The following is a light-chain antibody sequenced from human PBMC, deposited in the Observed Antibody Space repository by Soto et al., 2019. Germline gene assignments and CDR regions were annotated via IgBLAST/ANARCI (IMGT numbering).Light chain of an antibody. CDR2: AAS. CDR3: QQADSFPLT. CDR1: QDISKW. Sequence: IQMTQSPSSVSSSVGDRVTITCRASQDISKWLAWYQQKPGEAPRLLIYAASRLESGAPSRFSGSGSGTDFTLTINSLQAEDFAIYYCQQADSFPLTFGGGTKVDIK. J-gene: IGKJ4*01. V-gene: IGKV1-12*01.